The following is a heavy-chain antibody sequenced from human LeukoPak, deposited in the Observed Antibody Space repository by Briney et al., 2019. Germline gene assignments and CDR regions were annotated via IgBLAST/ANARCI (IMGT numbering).Heavy chain of an antibody. CDR2: SYHSGSS. CDR1: GGSISSSNW. Sequence: SGTLSLTCAVSGGSISSSNWWRWIRQPPGKGLERSGESYHSGSSNYNPPLNSRATRSVDTTNKHCPLKLSSVAAAHPAVYYCARDRVRLWFGELTHNWFDPWRQGTLVTVSS. D-gene: IGHD3-10*01. J-gene: IGHJ5*02. CDR3: ARDRVRLWFGELTHNWFDP. V-gene: IGHV4-4*02.